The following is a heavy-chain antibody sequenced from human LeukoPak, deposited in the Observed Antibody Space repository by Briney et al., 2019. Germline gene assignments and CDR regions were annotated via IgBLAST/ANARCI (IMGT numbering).Heavy chain of an antibody. D-gene: IGHD3-10*01. CDR3: ARGATYGSGSYYGAFDI. J-gene: IGHJ3*02. CDR2: IYTSGST. V-gene: IGHV4-59*10. CDR1: GGSFSGYY. Sequence: SETLSLTCAVYGGSFSGYYWSWIRQPAGKGLEWIGRIYTSGSTNYNPSLKSRVTMSVDTSKNQFSLKLSSVTAADTAVYYCARGATYGSGSYYGAFDIWGQGTMVTVSS.